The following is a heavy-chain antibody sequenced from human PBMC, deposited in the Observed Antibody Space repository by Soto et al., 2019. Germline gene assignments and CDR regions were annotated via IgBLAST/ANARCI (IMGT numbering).Heavy chain of an antibody. CDR3: ATIHSSGFDY. V-gene: IGHV3-30-3*01. CDR2: ISYDGSNK. J-gene: IGHJ4*02. CDR1: GFTFSSYA. Sequence: QVQLVESGGGVVQPGRSLRLSCAASGFTFSSYAMHWVRQAPGKGLEWVAVISYDGSNKYYADSVKGIFTISRDNSKNTLYLQMNSLRAEDTAVYYGATIHSSGFDYWGQGTLVTVSS. D-gene: IGHD6-19*01.